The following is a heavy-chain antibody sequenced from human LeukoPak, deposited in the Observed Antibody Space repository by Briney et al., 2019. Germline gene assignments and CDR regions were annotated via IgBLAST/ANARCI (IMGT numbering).Heavy chain of an antibody. Sequence: PGGSLRLSCANSGFTLSDYYMKWLRQAPGRGLEWVSYISNTGSAMYYADSVKGRFTISRDNAKNSVYLQMNSLRAEDTAVYYCATDASGYFGPWGQGTLVTVSS. D-gene: IGHD5-12*01. V-gene: IGHV3-11*01. CDR1: GFTLSDYY. CDR3: ATDASGYFGP. CDR2: ISNTGSAM. J-gene: IGHJ5*02.